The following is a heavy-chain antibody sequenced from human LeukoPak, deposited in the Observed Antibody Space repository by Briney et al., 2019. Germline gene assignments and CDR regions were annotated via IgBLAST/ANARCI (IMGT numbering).Heavy chain of an antibody. Sequence: SETLSLTCTVSGGSISSSRYYWGWIRQPPGKGLEWNGSIYYSGSTYYNPSLKSRVTISVDTSKNQCSLKLSTVTAADTAVYYCARQGGIVGATVSNWFDPWGQGTLVTVSS. CDR3: ARQGGIVGATVSNWFDP. D-gene: IGHD1-26*01. V-gene: IGHV4-39*01. J-gene: IGHJ5*02. CDR1: GGSISSSRYY. CDR2: IYYSGST.